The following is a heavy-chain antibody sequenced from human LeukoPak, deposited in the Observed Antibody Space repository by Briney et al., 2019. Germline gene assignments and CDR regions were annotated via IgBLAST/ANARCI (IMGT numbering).Heavy chain of an antibody. CDR2: ISYDGSNK. CDR1: GFTFSSYG. Sequence: PGGSLRLSCAASGFTFSSYGMHWVRQAPGKGLEWVAVISYDGSNKYYADSVKGRFTISRDNSKNMLYLQMNSLRAEDTAVYYCAKDTFGELSLDYWGQGTLVTVSS. V-gene: IGHV3-30*18. D-gene: IGHD3-10*01. J-gene: IGHJ4*02. CDR3: AKDTFGELSLDY.